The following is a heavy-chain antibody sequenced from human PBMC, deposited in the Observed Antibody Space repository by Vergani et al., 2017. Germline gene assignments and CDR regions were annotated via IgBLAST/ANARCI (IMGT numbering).Heavy chain of an antibody. J-gene: IGHJ6*03. V-gene: IGHV3-7*01. CDR2: IKQDGSEK. CDR1: GFTFSSYW. Sequence: EVQLVESGGGLVQPGGSLRLSCAASGFTFSSYWMSWVRQAPGKGLEWVANIKQDGSEKYYVDSVKGRFTISRDNAKNSLYLQMNSLRAEDTAVYYCARDPNVPAAKRPHGYYYYSMDVWGKGTTVTVSS. CDR3: ARDPNVPAAKRPHGYYYYSMDV. D-gene: IGHD2-2*01.